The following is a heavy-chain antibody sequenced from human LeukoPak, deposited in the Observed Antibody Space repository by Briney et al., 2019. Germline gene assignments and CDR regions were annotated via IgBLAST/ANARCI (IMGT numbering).Heavy chain of an antibody. CDR1: GFTVSGDY. CDR2: VYSGGTT. CDR3: ARSVAKVGHYYYYGMDV. J-gene: IGHJ6*02. Sequence: GGSLRLSCAASGFTVSGDYMTWVRQAPGKGLEWVSVVYSGGTTYYADSVKGRFTISRDNSKNTVYLQMNRLRAEDTAVYYCARSVAKVGHYYYYGMDVWGQGTTVTVSS. D-gene: IGHD5/OR15-5a*01. V-gene: IGHV3-53*01.